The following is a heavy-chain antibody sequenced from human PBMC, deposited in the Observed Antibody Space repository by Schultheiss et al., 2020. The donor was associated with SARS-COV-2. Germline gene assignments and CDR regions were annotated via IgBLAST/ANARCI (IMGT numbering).Heavy chain of an antibody. D-gene: IGHD6-19*01. J-gene: IGHJ4*02. CDR3: ARDSSGWPRCYFDY. V-gene: IGHV3-48*02. CDR2: ISSSSSTI. CDR1: GFTFSSYS. Sequence: GESLKISCAASGFTFSSYSMNWVRQAPGKGLEWVSYISSSSSTIYYADSVKGRFTISRDNAKNSLYLQMNSMRDEDTAVYYCARDSSGWPRCYFDYWGQGTLVTVSS.